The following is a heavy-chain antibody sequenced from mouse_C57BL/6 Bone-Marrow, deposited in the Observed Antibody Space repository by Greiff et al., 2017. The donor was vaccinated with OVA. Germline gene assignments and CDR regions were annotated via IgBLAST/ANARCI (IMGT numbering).Heavy chain of an antibody. V-gene: IGHV3-6*01. CDR2: ISYDGSN. D-gene: IGHD1-1*01. Sequence: ESGPGLVKPSQSLSLTCSVTGYSITSGYYWNWIRQFPGNKLEWMGYISYDGSNNYNPSLKNRISITRDTSKNQFFLKLNSVTTEDTATYYCAREGEYWYYAPFAYWGQGTLVTVSA. J-gene: IGHJ3*01. CDR1: GYSITSGYY. CDR3: AREGEYWYYAPFAY.